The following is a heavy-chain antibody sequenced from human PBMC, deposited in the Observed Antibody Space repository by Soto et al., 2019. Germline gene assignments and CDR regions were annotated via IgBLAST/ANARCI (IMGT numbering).Heavy chain of an antibody. CDR1: CGSISSYY. CDR3: ARDYASPAASDWFDP. V-gene: IGHV4-4*07. Sequence: SETLSLTCTVSCGSISSYYRSWIRQPAGKGLEWIGRIYTSGSTNYNPSLKSRVTMSVDTSKNQFSLKLSSVTAADTAVYYCARDYASPAASDWFDPWGQGTLVTVSS. D-gene: IGHD6-13*01. CDR2: IYTSGST. J-gene: IGHJ5*02.